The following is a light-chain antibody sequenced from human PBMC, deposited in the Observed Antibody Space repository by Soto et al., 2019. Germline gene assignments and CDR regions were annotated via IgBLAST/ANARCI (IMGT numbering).Light chain of an antibody. V-gene: IGKV1-39*01. Sequence: DIQMTQSPSSLSASVGDRVTITCRSSQSIGTSLNWFQQKPGTAPNILISDASSLQSGVPSRFSGSGSGTDFTLTISSLQPEDFATYFCQRIYTTPFTFGQGTKLEIQ. CDR3: QRIYTTPFT. J-gene: IGKJ2*01. CDR2: DAS. CDR1: QSIGTS.